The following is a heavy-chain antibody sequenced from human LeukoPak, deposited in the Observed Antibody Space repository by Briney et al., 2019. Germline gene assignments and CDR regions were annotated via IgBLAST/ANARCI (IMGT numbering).Heavy chain of an antibody. CDR3: ARGRWAQSEFDY. J-gene: IGHJ4*02. V-gene: IGHV3-7*01. D-gene: IGHD5-24*01. CDR2: IKGDGSYT. Sequence: GGPLRLSCTASGFTFRTYWMSWVRQAPGKVLEWVASIKGDGSYTEYVDSVKGRFTISRDNAKNSVFLQMISLRVEDTAVYYCARGRWAQSEFDYWGRGTLVTVSS. CDR1: GFTFRTYW.